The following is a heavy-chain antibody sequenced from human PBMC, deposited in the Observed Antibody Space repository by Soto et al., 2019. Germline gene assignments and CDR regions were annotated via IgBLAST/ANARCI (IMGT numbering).Heavy chain of an antibody. CDR2: IYYSGST. V-gene: IGHV4-39*01. CDR1: GGSISSSSYY. Sequence: QLQLQESGPGLVKPSETLSLTCTVSGGSISSSSYYWGWIRQPPGKGLEWIGSIYYSGSTYYNPSRKSRVTISVDTSKNQFSLKLSSVTAADTAVYYCARRYYGSGSYYFLGRWGQGTLVTVSS. J-gene: IGHJ4*02. CDR3: ARRYYGSGSYYFLGR. D-gene: IGHD3-10*01.